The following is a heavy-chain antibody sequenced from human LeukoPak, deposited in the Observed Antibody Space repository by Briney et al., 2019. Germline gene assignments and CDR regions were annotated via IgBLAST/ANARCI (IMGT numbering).Heavy chain of an antibody. CDR3: AGESYSSGWYVGAFDI. V-gene: IGHV6-1*01. D-gene: IGHD6-19*01. CDR2: TYYRSKWYN. Sequence: SQTLSLTCAISGDSVSSNSAAWNWIRQSPSRGLEWLGRTYYRSKWYNDYAVSVKSRITINPDTSKNQFSLQLNSVTPEDTAVYYCAGESYSSGWYVGAFDIWGQGTMVTVSS. J-gene: IGHJ3*02. CDR1: GDSVSSNSAA.